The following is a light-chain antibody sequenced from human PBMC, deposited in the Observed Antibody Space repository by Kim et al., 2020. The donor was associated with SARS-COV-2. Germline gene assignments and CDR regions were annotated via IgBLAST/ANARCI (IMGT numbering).Light chain of an antibody. V-gene: IGKV1-39*01. CDR2: AAS. CDR1: QTITAF. J-gene: IGKJ5*01. CDR3: QQTYNTPQT. Sequence: ASVGYRVTFSCRASQTITAFLNSYPQKPVHAPRLLISAASSLQGGVPSRFSGSGAGTDFSLTISSLQPVDVATYYCQQTYNTPQTFGQGTRLEIK.